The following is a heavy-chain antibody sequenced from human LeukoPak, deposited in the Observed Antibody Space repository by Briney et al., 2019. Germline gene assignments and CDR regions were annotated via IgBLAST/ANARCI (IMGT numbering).Heavy chain of an antibody. CDR1: GFTFSTYW. J-gene: IGHJ4*02. V-gene: IGHV3-7*01. CDR3: ARDGHDYNDHLWFDY. D-gene: IGHD5-24*01. CDR2: IKQDGSEK. Sequence: SGGSLRLSCAVSGFTFSTYWMSWVRQAPGKGLEWVANIKQDGSEKYYVDSVKGRFTVSRDDAKKSLFLQMNSLRAEDTAVYYCARDGHDYNDHLWFDYWGQGTLVTVSS.